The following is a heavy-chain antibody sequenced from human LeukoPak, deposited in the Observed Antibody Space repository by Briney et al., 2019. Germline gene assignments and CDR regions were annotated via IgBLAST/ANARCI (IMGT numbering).Heavy chain of an antibody. CDR1: GFTFSMSA. V-gene: IGHV3-30-3*01. CDR3: ARGRAGIAAARFDY. CDR2: ISFDGGNK. J-gene: IGHJ4*02. Sequence: GRSLRLSCATSGFTFSMSAIHWVRLAPGKGLDWVAVISFDGGNKFYADSVKGRFSISRDNSKNTLYLQMNSLGLDDTAVYFCARGRAGIAAARFDYRGQGTLVTVSS. D-gene: IGHD6-13*01.